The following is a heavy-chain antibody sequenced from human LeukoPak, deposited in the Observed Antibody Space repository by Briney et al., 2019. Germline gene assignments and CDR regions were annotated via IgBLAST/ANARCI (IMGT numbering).Heavy chain of an antibody. V-gene: IGHV5-51*01. Sequence: GESLKISCKGSGYSFTSYWIGWVRQMPGKGLEWMGIIYPGDSDTRYSPSFQGQVTISADKSISTAYLQWSSLKASDTAMYYCARLKMVGYSNSPLDYWGQGTLVTVSS. CDR3: ARLKMVGYSNSPLDY. CDR2: IYPGDSDT. D-gene: IGHD6-6*01. J-gene: IGHJ4*02. CDR1: GYSFTSYW.